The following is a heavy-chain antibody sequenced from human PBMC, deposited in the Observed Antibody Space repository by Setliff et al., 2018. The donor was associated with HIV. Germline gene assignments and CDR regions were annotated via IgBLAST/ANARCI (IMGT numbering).Heavy chain of an antibody. J-gene: IGHJ5*02. Sequence: PSETLSLTCTVSGGSIRASYWSWIRQPPGKGPEWIGSLIYAERANYNPSLRSRVTMSLDTSTSQVSLKLTSVTAADTAVYCCAREGPSGWFGPCGQGSLVTVSS. CDR1: GGSIRASY. CDR3: AREGPSGWFGP. CDR2: LIYAERA. V-gene: IGHV4-59*01. D-gene: IGHD1-1*01.